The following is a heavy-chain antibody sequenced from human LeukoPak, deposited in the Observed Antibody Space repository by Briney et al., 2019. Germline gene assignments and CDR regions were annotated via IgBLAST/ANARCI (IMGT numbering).Heavy chain of an antibody. D-gene: IGHD2-2*01. CDR2: ISGSGGST. V-gene: IGHV3-23*01. J-gene: IGHJ4*02. CDR3: AKERGPVNIVVVPAPIDY. Sequence: QAGGSLRLSCPASGLTFSSYAMSWVRQAPGKGLEWVSAISGSGGSTYYADSVKGRFTISRDNSKNTLYLQMNSLRAEDTAVYYCAKERGPVNIVVVPAPIDYWGQGTLVTVSS. CDR1: GLTFSSYA.